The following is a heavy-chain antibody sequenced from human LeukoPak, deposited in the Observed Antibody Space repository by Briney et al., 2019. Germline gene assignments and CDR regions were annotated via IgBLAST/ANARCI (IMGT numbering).Heavy chain of an antibody. V-gene: IGHV1-2*02. D-gene: IGHD3-22*01. CDR1: GYTFTGYY. CDR3: ASANSPYYYDSIGY. CDR2: INPNSGGT. Sequence: ASVKVSCKASGYTFTGYYMHWVRQAPGQGLEWMGWINPNSGGTNYAQKFQGRVTMTRDTSISTAYVELSSLRSEDTAVYYCASANSPYYYDSIGYWGQGTLVTVSS. J-gene: IGHJ4*02.